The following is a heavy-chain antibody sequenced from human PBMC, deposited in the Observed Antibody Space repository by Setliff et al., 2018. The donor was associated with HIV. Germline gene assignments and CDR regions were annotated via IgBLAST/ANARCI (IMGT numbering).Heavy chain of an antibody. V-gene: IGHV3-23*01. Sequence: GGSLRLSCAASGFTFSNYAMSGVRQAPGKGLEWVSSISGTGLNTYYSDSVKGRFAISRVNSKDTLYLQMNSLRAEDTAVYYCASGTQYYYDSSGYPYYFDYWGQGTLVTVSS. CDR3: ASGTQYYYDSSGYPYYFDY. CDR1: GFTFSNYA. D-gene: IGHD3-22*01. CDR2: ISGTGLNT. J-gene: IGHJ4*02.